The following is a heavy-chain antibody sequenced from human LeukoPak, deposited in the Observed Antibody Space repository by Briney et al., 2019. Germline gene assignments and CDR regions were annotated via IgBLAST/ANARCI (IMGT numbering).Heavy chain of an antibody. D-gene: IGHD6-13*01. CDR1: GFTFIIYA. V-gene: IGHV3-23*01. Sequence: GGSLRLSCVASGFTFIIYALSWVRQAPGKGMEWVSVIGGIDGNTYYAESVKGRFTISRDNSRNTLYLQMNSLRAEDTAVYYCARGAGSPHYLDSWGQGTLVTVSS. J-gene: IGHJ4*02. CDR3: ARGAGSPHYLDS. CDR2: IGGIDGNT.